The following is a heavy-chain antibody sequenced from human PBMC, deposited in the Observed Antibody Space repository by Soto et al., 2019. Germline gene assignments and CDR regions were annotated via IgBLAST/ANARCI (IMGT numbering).Heavy chain of an antibody. J-gene: IGHJ3*01. Sequence: DVQLVESGGGLIQPGESLRLSCAAFGLTISGKKYVAWVRQAPGKGLEWVSALYDVDGSFYADSVKGRFTTSSDSSKTTVYLQMQDLRPDDTAVYYCATWHEREHAYDVWGQGTTVTVSS. CDR2: LYDVDGS. D-gene: IGHD1-1*01. CDR3: ATWHEREHAYDV. CDR1: GLTISGKKY. V-gene: IGHV3-53*01.